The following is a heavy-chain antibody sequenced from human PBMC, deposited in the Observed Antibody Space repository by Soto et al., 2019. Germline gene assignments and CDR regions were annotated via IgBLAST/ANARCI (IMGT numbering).Heavy chain of an antibody. CDR3: ARCSGGTCYSHAFDI. CDR1: GFTFKSYN. D-gene: IGHD2-15*01. Sequence: GGSLRLSCAASGFTFKSYNMNWFRQTPGKGLEWVSYIDSGSGTMYYADSVKGRFTISRDNAQNSLYLQVNSLRAEDTAVYYCARCSGGTCYSHAFDIWGQGTMVTVSS. CDR2: IDSGSGTM. J-gene: IGHJ3*02. V-gene: IGHV3-48*01.